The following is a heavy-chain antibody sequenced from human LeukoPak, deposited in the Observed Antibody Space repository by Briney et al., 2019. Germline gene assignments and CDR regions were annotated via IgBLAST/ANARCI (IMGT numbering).Heavy chain of an antibody. Sequence: PSETLSLTCTVSSGSISSYYWSWIRQPPGRGREWNGYIYYSGSTNYNPSLKRRVTISVDTSKNQFSLKLSSVTAADTAVYYCARGRMVYAYAFDIWGQGTMVTVSS. CDR1: SGSISSYY. CDR2: IYYSGST. J-gene: IGHJ3*02. V-gene: IGHV4-59*01. D-gene: IGHD2-8*01. CDR3: ARGRMVYAYAFDI.